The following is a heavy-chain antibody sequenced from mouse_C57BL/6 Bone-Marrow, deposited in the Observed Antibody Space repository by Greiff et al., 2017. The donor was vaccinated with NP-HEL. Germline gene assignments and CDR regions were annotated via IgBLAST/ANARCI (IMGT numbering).Heavy chain of an antibody. D-gene: IGHD6-1*01. V-gene: IGHV5-16*01. CDR2: INYDGSST. Sequence: EVMLVESEGGLVQPGSSMKLSCTASGFTFSDYYMAWVRQVPEKGLEWVANINYDGSSTYYLDSLKSRFIISRDNAKNILYLQMSSLKSEDTATYYCARDRQGGMDYWGQGTSVTVSS. J-gene: IGHJ4*01. CDR3: ARDRQGGMDY. CDR1: GFTFSDYY.